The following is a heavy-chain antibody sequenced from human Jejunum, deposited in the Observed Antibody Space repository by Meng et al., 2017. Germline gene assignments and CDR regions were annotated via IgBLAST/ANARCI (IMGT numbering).Heavy chain of an antibody. CDR3: TRDDRWSNDF. CDR1: GLTFKSKW. V-gene: IGHV3-7*01. CDR2: IKPDGSET. D-gene: IGHD4-23*01. Sequence: GESLKISCEVFGLTFKSKWMAWVRQIPGKGLDWVANIKPDGSETHFADSVRGRFSISRDNTKNILYRQMNSLRVEDTAVYYCTRDDRWSNDFWGQGTLVTVSS. J-gene: IGHJ4*02.